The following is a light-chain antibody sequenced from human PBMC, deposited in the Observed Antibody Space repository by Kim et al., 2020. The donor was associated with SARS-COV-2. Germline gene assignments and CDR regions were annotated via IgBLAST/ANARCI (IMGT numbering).Light chain of an antibody. Sequence: DIQLTQSPSSLSASVGDRVTITCRTSETIDSHLNWYQQKPGKAPKLLIYAASSFQSGVPSRFSGSGSGTDFTLTIRSLQLEDFATYYCQQSYSTPFTFGQGTRLEIK. J-gene: IGKJ5*01. CDR2: AAS. V-gene: IGKV1-39*01. CDR3: QQSYSTPFT. CDR1: ETIDSH.